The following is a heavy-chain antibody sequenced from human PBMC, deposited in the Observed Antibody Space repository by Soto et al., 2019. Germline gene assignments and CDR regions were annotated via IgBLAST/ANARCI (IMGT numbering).Heavy chain of an antibody. D-gene: IGHD4-17*01. CDR2: INSVGNT. J-gene: IGHJ2*01. CDR1: GFTFSSYA. Sequence: EVQLLESGGGLVQPGGSLRLSCAASGFTFSSYAMTWVRQAPGKGLEWVSAINSVGNTYYPDSVKGRFTISRDNSKNTLYLQVNSLRAEDTAVYYCAKCEWTTSSYWYFDLWGRGTLVAVSS. V-gene: IGHV3-23*01. CDR3: AKCEWTTSSYWYFDL.